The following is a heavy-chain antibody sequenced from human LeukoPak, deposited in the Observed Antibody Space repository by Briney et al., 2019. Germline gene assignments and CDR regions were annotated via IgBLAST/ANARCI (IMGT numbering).Heavy chain of an antibody. D-gene: IGHD3-10*01. CDR2: INHSGST. Sequence: SETLSLTCAVYGGSFSGYYWSWIRQPPGKGLEWIGEINHSGSTNYDPSLKSRVTISVDTSKNQFSLKLSSGTAADTAVYYCARSMVRGVNWFDPWGQGTLVTVSS. CDR3: ARSMVRGVNWFDP. CDR1: GGSFSGYY. J-gene: IGHJ5*02. V-gene: IGHV4-34*01.